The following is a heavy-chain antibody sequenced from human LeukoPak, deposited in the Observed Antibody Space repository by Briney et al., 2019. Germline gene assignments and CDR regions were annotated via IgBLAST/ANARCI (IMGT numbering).Heavy chain of an antibody. CDR1: GFTFSSYE. D-gene: IGHD3-10*01. V-gene: IGHV3-48*03. CDR2: ISSSGSTI. Sequence: SLRXXCAASGFTFSSYEMNWVRQAPGKGLEWVSYISSSGSTIYYADSVKGRFAISRDNAKNSLYLQMNSLRAEDTAVYYCARAGFTFSDYFGSFFDYWGQGTLVTVSS. CDR3: ARAGFTFSDYFGSFFDY. J-gene: IGHJ4*02.